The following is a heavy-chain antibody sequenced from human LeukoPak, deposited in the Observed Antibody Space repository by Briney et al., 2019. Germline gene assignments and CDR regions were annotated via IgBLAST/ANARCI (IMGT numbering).Heavy chain of an antibody. CDR3: VSGGGLYYDGMDV. CDR1: GFTFNNYA. J-gene: IGHJ6*02. D-gene: IGHD1-14*01. CDR2: ISGSGGTT. V-gene: IGHV3-23*01. Sequence: GGSLRLSCAASGFTFNNYAMNWVRQAPGKGLEWVSVISGSGGTTYYADSVKGRFTISRDSSKNTLYLQMSSLRAEDTAVYAKVSGGGLYYDGMDVWGQGTTVTVSS.